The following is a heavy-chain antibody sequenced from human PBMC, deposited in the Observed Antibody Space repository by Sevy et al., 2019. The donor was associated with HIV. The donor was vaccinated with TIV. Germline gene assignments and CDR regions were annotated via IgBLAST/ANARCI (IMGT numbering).Heavy chain of an antibody. CDR2: IYPDDSDT. Sequence: GESLKISCEGSGYSFTTYWIGWVRQMPGKGLEWMGVIYPDDSDTRYNPSFPGQVTISADESINTANLEWSSLKASDTAIYYCARLEQRHCNGAHCYPFDYWGQGTLVTVSS. CDR3: ARLEQRHCNGAHCYPFDY. V-gene: IGHV5-51*01. J-gene: IGHJ4*02. CDR1: GYSFTTYW. D-gene: IGHD2-21*01.